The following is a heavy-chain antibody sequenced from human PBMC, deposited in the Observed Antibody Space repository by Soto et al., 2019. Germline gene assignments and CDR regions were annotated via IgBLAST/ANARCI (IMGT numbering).Heavy chain of an antibody. CDR3: ARGLLYATTYFDY. CDR2: IIPVVGTT. V-gene: IGHV1-69*06. CDR1: GDTFTTNS. Sequence: QVQLVQSGAEVKKPGSSVKVSCKASGDTFTTNSLNWVRQAPGQGLEWMGGIIPVVGTTKYAQKYQDRVTITGDKATNTAYMALRSLRSADTSVYYCARGLLYATTYFDYWGQGTPVTVSS. J-gene: IGHJ4*02. D-gene: IGHD2-8*01.